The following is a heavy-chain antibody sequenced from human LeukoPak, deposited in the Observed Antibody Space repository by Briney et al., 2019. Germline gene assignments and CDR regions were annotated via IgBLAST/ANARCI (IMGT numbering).Heavy chain of an antibody. J-gene: IGHJ4*02. CDR2: ITGSSGST. D-gene: IGHD3-10*01. Sequence: GGSLRLSCAASGFTFSSYAMSWARQAPGKGLQWVPAITGSSGSTYYADSVKGRFTISRDNSKSTLYLQMNSLRAEDTAVYYCAKDRSTMTMVSGSRGFDYWGQGTLVTVSS. CDR3: AKDRSTMTMVSGSRGFDY. V-gene: IGHV3-23*01. CDR1: GFTFSSYA.